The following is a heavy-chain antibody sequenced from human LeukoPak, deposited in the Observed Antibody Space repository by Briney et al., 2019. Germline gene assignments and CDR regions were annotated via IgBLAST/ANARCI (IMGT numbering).Heavy chain of an antibody. D-gene: IGHD1-26*01. V-gene: IGHV3-30*18. J-gene: IGHJ4*02. Sequence: GGSLRLSCAAPGFTFKNNGMNWVRRAPGKGLEWVTVISWDGRSEYYADSVKGRFTISRDNSKDTLYLQMNSLRAEDTAVYYCAKGFRGSYAWGQGTLVTVSS. CDR2: ISWDGRSE. CDR3: AKGFRGSYA. CDR1: GFTFKNNG.